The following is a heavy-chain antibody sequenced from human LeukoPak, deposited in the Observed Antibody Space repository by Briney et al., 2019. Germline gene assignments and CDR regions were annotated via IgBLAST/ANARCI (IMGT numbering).Heavy chain of an antibody. D-gene: IGHD6-13*01. CDR1: GGSFSGDF. J-gene: IGHJ6*03. CDR2: INHSGST. Sequence: KPSETLSLTCAVYGGSFSGDFWSWIRQSPGKGLEWIGEINHSGSTNYNPSLKSRVTISVDTSKNQFSLKLSSVTAADTAVYYCARGGTGAAAGNYYYYYYMDVWGKGTTVTISS. CDR3: ARGGTGAAAGNYYYYYYMDV. V-gene: IGHV4-34*01.